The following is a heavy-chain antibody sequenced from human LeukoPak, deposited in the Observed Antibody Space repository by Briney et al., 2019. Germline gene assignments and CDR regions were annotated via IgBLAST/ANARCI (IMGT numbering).Heavy chain of an antibody. CDR1: GGSISSSSYY. V-gene: IGHV4-39*07. D-gene: IGHD3-3*01. CDR2: IYYSGST. Sequence: SETLSLTCTVSGGSISSSSYYWGWIRQPPGKGLEWIGSIYYSGSTYYNPSLKSRVTISVDTSKNQFSLKLSSVTAADTAVYYCASGDTIFGEVMIFWGQGTLVTVSS. CDR3: ASGDTIFGEVMIF. J-gene: IGHJ4*02.